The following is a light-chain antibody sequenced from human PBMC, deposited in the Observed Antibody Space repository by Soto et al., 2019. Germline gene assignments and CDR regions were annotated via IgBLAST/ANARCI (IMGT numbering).Light chain of an antibody. CDR3: QTWDTGIWV. CDR2: VNSDGTH. CDR1: SGHSNYA. J-gene: IGLJ3*02. Sequence: QSVLTQPPSASASLGASVRLTCTLSSGHSNYAIAWHRQQPKTGPRFLMKVNSDGTHSKGDGVPDRFSGSMSGAERYLTISRLRSDDEADYSCQTWDTGIWVFGGGTKLTVL. V-gene: IGLV4-69*01.